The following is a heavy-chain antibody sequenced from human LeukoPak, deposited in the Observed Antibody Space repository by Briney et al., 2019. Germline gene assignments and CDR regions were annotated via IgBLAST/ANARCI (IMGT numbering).Heavy chain of an antibody. V-gene: IGHV4-4*07. Sequence: ASETLSLTCSVSGGSISSYYWSWIRQPAGKGLEWIGRIYTSGSTNYNPSLKSRVTMSVDTSKNQFSLKLSSVTAADTAVYYCARILYSSNIDYWGQGSLVTVSS. CDR3: ARILYSSNIDY. CDR1: GGSISSYY. CDR2: IYTSGST. J-gene: IGHJ4*02. D-gene: IGHD6-19*01.